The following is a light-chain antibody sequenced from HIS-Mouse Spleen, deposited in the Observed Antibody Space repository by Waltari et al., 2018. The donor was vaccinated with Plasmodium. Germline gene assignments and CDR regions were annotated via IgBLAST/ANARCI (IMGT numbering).Light chain of an antibody. CDR2: GAS. J-gene: IGKJ2*01. Sequence: EIVLTQSPGTQSLSPGERATLSCRASQSVSSSYLAWYQQKPGQAPRLLIYGASSRATGIPDRCSGSGSGTDFTLTISRLEPEDFAVYYCQQYGSSPYTFGQGTKLEIK. V-gene: IGKV3-20*01. CDR1: QSVSSSY. CDR3: QQYGSSPYT.